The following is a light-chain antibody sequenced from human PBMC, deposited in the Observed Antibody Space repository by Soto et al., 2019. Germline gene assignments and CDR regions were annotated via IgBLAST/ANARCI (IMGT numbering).Light chain of an antibody. CDR1: SSNIGADYD. J-gene: IGLJ2*01. Sequence: QSALTQPPSVSGAPGQRVTISCTGSSSNIGADYDVHWYQQLPGAAPKLLIRANTHRPSGVPDRFSASKSGTSASLAITGLQADDEADYYCDSYAGNNIVIFGGGTKLTVL. V-gene: IGLV1-40*01. CDR2: ANT. CDR3: DSYAGNNIVI.